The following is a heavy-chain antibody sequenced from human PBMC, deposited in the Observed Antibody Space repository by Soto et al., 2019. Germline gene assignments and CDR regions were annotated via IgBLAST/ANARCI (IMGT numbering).Heavy chain of an antibody. CDR1: VLTFSGHW. CDR3: TSRPSGMTYHAVFDF. Sequence: GSLRLSCAASVLTFSGHWMTWVRQTPGEGLQWVAAIKPDGSETFYVDSVKGRFTISRDNARNSLFLQMDSLRAEGTAVYYCTSRPSGMTYHAVFDFWGQGTLVTAPQ. CDR2: IKPDGSET. D-gene: IGHD2-21*02. V-gene: IGHV3-7*03. J-gene: IGHJ4*02.